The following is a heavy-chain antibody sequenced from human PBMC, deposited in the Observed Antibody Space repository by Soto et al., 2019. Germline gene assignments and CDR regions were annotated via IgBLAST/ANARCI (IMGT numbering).Heavy chain of an antibody. CDR3: ARGGRIQLWLLDYFDY. Sequence: ASVKVSCKASGYTFTSYGISWVRQAPGQGLEWMGWISAYNGNTNYAQKLQGRVTMTTDTSTSTAYMGLRSLRSDDTAVYYCARGGRIQLWLLDYFDYWGQGTLVTVSS. V-gene: IGHV1-18*01. CDR1: GYTFTSYG. J-gene: IGHJ4*02. D-gene: IGHD5-18*01. CDR2: ISAYNGNT.